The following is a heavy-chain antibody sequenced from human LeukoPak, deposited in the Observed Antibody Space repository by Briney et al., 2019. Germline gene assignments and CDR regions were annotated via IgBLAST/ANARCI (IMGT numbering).Heavy chain of an antibody. CDR3: ATTHISHAILSGYFDY. J-gene: IGHJ4*02. Sequence: GTSLRLSCAASGLTFNTYGIHWVRQAPGKGPEWVAVISNDGVNKYYTDSVRGRFPISRDNSKNTVYLQINSLRVEDTAVYYCATTHISHAILSGYFDYWGQGTLVAVSS. CDR1: GLTFNTYG. CDR2: ISNDGVNK. D-gene: IGHD3-9*01. V-gene: IGHV3-30*04.